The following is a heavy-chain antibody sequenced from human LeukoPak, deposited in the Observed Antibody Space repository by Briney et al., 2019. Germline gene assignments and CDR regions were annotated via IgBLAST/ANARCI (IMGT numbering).Heavy chain of an antibody. CDR2: ISGDGGGT. V-gene: IGHV3-43*02. Sequence: GGSLRLSCAASGFTFDDYAMHWVRQTPGKGLEWVSLISGDGGGTHYADSVKGRFTIYRDNSKNSLYLQMNSLRTEDTALYYCVKGDSGDYAGLSSDYWGQGTLVTVSS. CDR1: GFTFDDYA. D-gene: IGHD4-17*01. CDR3: VKGDSGDYAGLSSDY. J-gene: IGHJ4*02.